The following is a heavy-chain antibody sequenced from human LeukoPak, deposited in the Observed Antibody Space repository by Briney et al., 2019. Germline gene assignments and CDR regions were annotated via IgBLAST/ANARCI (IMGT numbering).Heavy chain of an antibody. D-gene: IGHD3-10*01. V-gene: IGHV3-15*01. CDR1: GFTFSNAW. Sequence: GGSLRLSCTASGFTFSNAWMSWVRQAPGKGLEWVGHIKSKTDGGTTDYAAPVKGRFTISRDDSKNTLFLQMNSLKTEDTAVYYCTLPWGSGSYYDYWGQGTLVTVSS. J-gene: IGHJ4*02. CDR2: IKSKTDGGTT. CDR3: TLPWGSGSYYDY.